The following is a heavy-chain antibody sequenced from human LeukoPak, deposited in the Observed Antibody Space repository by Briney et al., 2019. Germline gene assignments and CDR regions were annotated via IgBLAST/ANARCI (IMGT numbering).Heavy chain of an antibody. D-gene: IGHD3-22*01. J-gene: IGHJ4*02. Sequence: ASVKVSCKASGYTFTGYYMHWVRQAPGQGLEWMGWINPNSGGTNYAQKFQGRVTMTRDTSICTAYMELSRLRSDDTAVYYCARGRGWDSSGYYYVYWGQGTLVTVSS. CDR2: INPNSGGT. V-gene: IGHV1-2*02. CDR3: ARGRGWDSSGYYYVY. CDR1: GYTFTGYY.